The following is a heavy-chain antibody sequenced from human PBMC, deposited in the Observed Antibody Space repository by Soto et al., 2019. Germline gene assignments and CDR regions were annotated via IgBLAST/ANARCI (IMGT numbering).Heavy chain of an antibody. CDR1: GGSISSGGYY. V-gene: IGHV4-61*08. D-gene: IGHD3-10*01. Sequence: PSETLSLTCTVSGGSISSGGYYWSWIRQHPGKGLEWIGYIYYSGSTNYNPSLKSRVTISVDTSKNQFSLKLSSVTAADTAVYYCARTGGAAFDIWGQGTMVTVSS. CDR3: ARTGGAAFDI. CDR2: IYYSGST. J-gene: IGHJ3*02.